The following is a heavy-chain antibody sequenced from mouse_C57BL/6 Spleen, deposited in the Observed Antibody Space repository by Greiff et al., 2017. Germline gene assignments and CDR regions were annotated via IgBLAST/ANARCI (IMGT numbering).Heavy chain of an antibody. J-gene: IGHJ2*01. V-gene: IGHV5-16*01. CDR3: ARVDLLWYYFDY. D-gene: IGHD2-1*01. Sequence: EVKLMESEGGLVQPGSSMKLSCTASGFTFSDYYIAWVRPVPEKGLEWVANINYDGSSTYYLDSLKSRFIISRDNAKNILYLQMSSLKSEDTATYYCARVDLLWYYFDYWGQGTTLTVSS. CDR1: GFTFSDYY. CDR2: INYDGSST.